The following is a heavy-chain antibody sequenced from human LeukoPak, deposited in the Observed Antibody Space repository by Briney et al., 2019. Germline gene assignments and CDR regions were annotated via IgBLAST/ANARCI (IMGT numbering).Heavy chain of an antibody. J-gene: IGHJ4*02. V-gene: IGHV3-30*03. D-gene: IGHD1-1*01. CDR1: GFTFSSYG. Sequence: GGSLRLSCAASGFTFSSYGMHWVRQAPGKGLEWVAVISYDGSNKYYADSVKGRFTISRDNSKNTLYLQMNSLRAEDTAVYYCTRGGYGGPRVAFDYWGQGTLVTVSS. CDR2: ISYDGSNK. CDR3: TRGGYGGPRVAFDY.